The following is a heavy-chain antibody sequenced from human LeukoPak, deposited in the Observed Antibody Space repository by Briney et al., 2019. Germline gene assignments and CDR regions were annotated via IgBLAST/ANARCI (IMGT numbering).Heavy chain of an antibody. V-gene: IGHV3-30*01. D-gene: IGHD3-22*01. J-gene: IGHJ3*02. CDR3: AGDSSGYSDDAFDI. CDR1: GFTFSSYA. Sequence: PGGSLRLSCAASGFTFSSYAMHWVRQAPGKGLEWVAVISYDGSNKYYADSVKGRFIISRDNSKNTLYLQMNSLRAEDTAVYYCAGDSSGYSDDAFDIWGQGTMVTVSS. CDR2: ISYDGSNK.